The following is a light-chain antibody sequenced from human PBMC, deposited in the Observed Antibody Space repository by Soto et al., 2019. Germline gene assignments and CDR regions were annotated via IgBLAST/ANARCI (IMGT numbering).Light chain of an antibody. Sequence: DMHLTQSPSTLSASVGDRVTITCRASQYVGSWLAWYQQKPGKAPKLLIYKASNLQSGVPSRFSGSGSATEFTLTISSLQPDDSATYYCQRYNGTFGQGTRLEIK. CDR1: QYVGSW. CDR3: QRYNGT. J-gene: IGKJ5*01. CDR2: KAS. V-gene: IGKV1-5*03.